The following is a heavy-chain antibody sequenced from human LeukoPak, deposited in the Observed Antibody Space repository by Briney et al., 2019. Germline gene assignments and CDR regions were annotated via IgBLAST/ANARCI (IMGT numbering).Heavy chain of an antibody. V-gene: IGHV3-23*01. CDR1: GFTVSNNY. D-gene: IGHD3-3*01. Sequence: GGSLRPSCVASGFTVSNNYMSWVRQAPGKGLEWVSGITGSGGSTPYADSVKGRFTISRDNSKNTLYLQMNSLRGEDTAVYYCAKRIGVGGYFDYWGQGTLVTVSS. J-gene: IGHJ4*02. CDR3: AKRIGVGGYFDY. CDR2: ITGSGGST.